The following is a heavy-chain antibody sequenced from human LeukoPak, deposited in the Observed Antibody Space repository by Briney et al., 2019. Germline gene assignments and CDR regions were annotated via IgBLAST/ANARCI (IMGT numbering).Heavy chain of an antibody. Sequence: SETLSLTCALYGGSFTYYYWTWIRQSPGKGLEWIGEINHAGATDYNPSLKRRVTISVDTSKNQFSLKLNSVTAADTAVYYCARESSSWYGLDAFDIWGQGTMVTVSS. CDR2: INHAGAT. J-gene: IGHJ3*02. D-gene: IGHD6-13*01. CDR3: ARESSSWYGLDAFDI. CDR1: GGSFTYYY. V-gene: IGHV4-34*01.